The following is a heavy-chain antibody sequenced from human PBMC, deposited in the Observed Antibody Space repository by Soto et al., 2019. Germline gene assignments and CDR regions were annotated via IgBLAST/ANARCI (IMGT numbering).Heavy chain of an antibody. CDR1: GYTFTSYY. CDR2: INPSGGST. J-gene: IGHJ4*02. V-gene: IGHV1-46*01. Sequence: ASVKVSCKASGYTFTSYYMHWVRQAPGQGLEWMGIINPSGGSTSYAQKFQGRVTMTRDTSTSTVYMELSSLRSEDTAVYYCARDYYGSGSSRISCIDYWGQGTLVTVSS. D-gene: IGHD3-10*01. CDR3: ARDYYGSGSSRISCIDY.